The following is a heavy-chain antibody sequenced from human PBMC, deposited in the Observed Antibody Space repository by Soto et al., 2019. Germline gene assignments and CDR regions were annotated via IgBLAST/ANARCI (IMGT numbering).Heavy chain of an antibody. Sequence: QVQLQQWGAGLLKPSETLSLTGAVYGGSFSGYYWSWVRQSPRKGLEWIGEINHSGSTNYNPSLKSRLTISVDTPKNQFSLKLSSVTAADTALYYCVACDYADYPRYWGQGSLVTLSS. CDR3: VACDYADYPRY. J-gene: IGHJ4*02. D-gene: IGHD4-17*01. V-gene: IGHV4-34*01. CDR2: INHSGST. CDR1: GGSFSGYY.